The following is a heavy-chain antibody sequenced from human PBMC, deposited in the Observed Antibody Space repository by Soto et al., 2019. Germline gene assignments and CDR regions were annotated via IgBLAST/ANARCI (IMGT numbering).Heavy chain of an antibody. D-gene: IGHD3-16*01. Sequence: QVQLIQFGAEVKKPGASVKVSCRASGYTFTKFHIHWVRQAPGQGLEWMGMIDPSGGVTRDAQRFQGRLTMTSDTSTSSVYMELRGLTSEDTAVSYCERDVIGHDNYEPIGYSFDHWGPGTLVTVSS. CDR3: ERDVIGHDNYEPIGYSFDH. J-gene: IGHJ4*02. V-gene: IGHV1-46*01. CDR2: IDPSGGVT. CDR1: GYTFTKFH.